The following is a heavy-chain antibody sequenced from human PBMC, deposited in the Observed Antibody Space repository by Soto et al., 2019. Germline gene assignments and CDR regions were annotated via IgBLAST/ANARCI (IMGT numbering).Heavy chain of an antibody. Sequence: EVQLVESGGGLGQPGTSLRLSCAASGFTFDDFAMHWVRQAPGKGLEWVAGINWNSRSIDYADSVKGRFIISRDNAKKSIYLQLNHLRTEDTAFYYCAKDRRAMNWYFDLWGRGTLVVVSS. V-gene: IGHV3-9*01. CDR2: INWNSRSI. J-gene: IGHJ2*01. CDR3: AKDRRAMNWYFDL. CDR1: GFTFDDFA.